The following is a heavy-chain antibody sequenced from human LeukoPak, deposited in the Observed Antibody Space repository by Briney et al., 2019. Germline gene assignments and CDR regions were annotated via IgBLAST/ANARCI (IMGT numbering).Heavy chain of an antibody. D-gene: IGHD6-19*01. Sequence: GGSLRLSCAASGLTFSSYSMNWVRQAPGKGLEWISYISSSSSTKYYAESAKGRFTISRDNAKNSLFLQMNSLRAEDTAVYYCARGKVPGSFGDAYDAWGPGTMVTVSS. V-gene: IGHV3-48*01. CDR1: GLTFSSYS. J-gene: IGHJ3*01. CDR3: ARGKVPGSFGDAYDA. CDR2: ISSSSSTK.